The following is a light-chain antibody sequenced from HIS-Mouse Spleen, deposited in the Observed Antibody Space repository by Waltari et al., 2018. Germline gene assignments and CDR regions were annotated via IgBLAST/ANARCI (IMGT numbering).Light chain of an antibody. CDR2: EDS. CDR1: ALPKKY. Sequence: SYELTQPPSVSVSPGQTARITCSGDALPKKYAYWYQQKSGQAPVLVIDEDSKRPAWIPEGFAGSRSGTMATLTISGAQVEDEADYYCYSTDSSGNHRVFGGGTKLTVL. V-gene: IGLV3-10*01. J-gene: IGLJ2*01. CDR3: YSTDSSGNHRV.